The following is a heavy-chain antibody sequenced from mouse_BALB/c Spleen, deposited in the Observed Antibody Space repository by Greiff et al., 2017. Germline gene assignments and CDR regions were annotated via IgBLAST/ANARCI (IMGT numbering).Heavy chain of an antibody. D-gene: IGHD2-4*01. Sequence: EVKLVESGPGLVKPSQSLSLTCTVTGYSITSDYAWNWIRQFPGNKLEWMGYISYSGSTSYNPSLKSRISITRDTSKNQFFLQLNSVTTEDTATYYCASMISYAMDYWGQGTSVTVSS. V-gene: IGHV3-2*02. J-gene: IGHJ4*01. CDR1: GYSITSDYA. CDR3: ASMISYAMDY. CDR2: ISYSGST.